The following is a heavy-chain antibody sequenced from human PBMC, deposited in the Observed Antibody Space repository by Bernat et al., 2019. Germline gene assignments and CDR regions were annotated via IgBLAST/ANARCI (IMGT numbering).Heavy chain of an antibody. Sequence: EVQLLESGGGLVQPGGSLRLSCAASGFTFSSYAMSWVRQAPGKGLEWVSAISGSGGSTYYADSVKGRFTISRDNSKNTLYLQMNSLRAEDTAVYYCAKDWGIQPTYCSGGSCYPYYFDYWGQGTLVTVSS. V-gene: IGHV3-23*01. D-gene: IGHD2-15*01. J-gene: IGHJ4*02. CDR2: ISGSGGST. CDR3: AKDWGIQPTYCSGGSCYPYYFDY. CDR1: GFTFSSYA.